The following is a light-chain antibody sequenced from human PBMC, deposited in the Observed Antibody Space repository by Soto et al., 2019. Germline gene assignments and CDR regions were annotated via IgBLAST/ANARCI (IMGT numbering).Light chain of an antibody. Sequence: QSALTQPASVSGSPGQSITISCTGTSSDIGGYNYVSWYQHHPGKAPKLMIFDVSNRPSGVSNCFSGSKSGNTASLTISWLQPEDEADYYCSSYTTSNTRQIVFGTGTKVTVL. CDR3: SSYTTSNTRQIV. CDR2: DVS. CDR1: SSDIGGYNY. J-gene: IGLJ1*01. V-gene: IGLV2-14*03.